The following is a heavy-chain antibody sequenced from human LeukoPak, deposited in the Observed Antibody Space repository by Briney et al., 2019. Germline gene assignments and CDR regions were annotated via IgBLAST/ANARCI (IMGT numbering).Heavy chain of an antibody. CDR1: GYTFTSYD. D-gene: IGHD3-16*02. CDR2: INPNSGGT. V-gene: IGHV1-2*02. J-gene: IGHJ5*02. CDR3: ARGRRVIVIGNWFDP. Sequence: ASVKVSCKASGYTFTSYDINWVRQATGQGLEWMGWINPNSGGTNYAQKFQGRVTMTRDTSISTAYMELSRLRSDDTAVYYCARGRRVIVIGNWFDPWGQGTLVTVSS.